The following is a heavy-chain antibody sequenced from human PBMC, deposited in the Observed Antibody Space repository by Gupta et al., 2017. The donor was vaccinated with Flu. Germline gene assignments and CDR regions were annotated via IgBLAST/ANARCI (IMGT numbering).Heavy chain of an antibody. Sequence: GSISSNNYCWGWIRQPPGKGLEWIGSIYSSGSTYYNPSLKSRVTMSVDTSKNQFSLKLSSMTAADTAVYYCARHLQQLANYVWFDPWGLGILVIVSS. CDR1: GSISSNNYC. J-gene: IGHJ5*02. CDR3: ARHLQQLANYVWFDP. D-gene: IGHD6-13*01. V-gene: IGHV4-39*01. CDR2: IYSSGST.